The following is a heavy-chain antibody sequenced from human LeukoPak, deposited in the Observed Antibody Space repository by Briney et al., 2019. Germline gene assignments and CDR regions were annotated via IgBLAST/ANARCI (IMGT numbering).Heavy chain of an antibody. D-gene: IGHD3-10*01. J-gene: IGHJ4*02. CDR3: ARGSSVREDY. V-gene: IGHV3-74*01. Sequence: GGSLRLSCVASGFTFSGYWMHWVRHAPGKGLVWVSRIHSDGTGTSYADSVKGRFTISRDNAKNTLYLQMNSLRAEDTAVYYCARGSSVREDYWGQGTLVTVSS. CDR1: GFTFSGYW. CDR2: IHSDGTGT.